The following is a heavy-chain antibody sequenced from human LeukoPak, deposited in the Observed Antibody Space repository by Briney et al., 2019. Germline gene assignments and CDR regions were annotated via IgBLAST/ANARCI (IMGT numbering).Heavy chain of an antibody. J-gene: IGHJ5*02. V-gene: IGHV4-31*03. CDR1: GGSISRGGYY. CDR2: IYYSGST. CDR3: ARGPCSTTSCSTNWFDP. D-gene: IGHD2-2*01. Sequence: TLSLTCTVSGGSISRGGYYWSWIRQHPGKGLEWIGYIYYSGSTYYNPSLKSRVTISVDTSKNQFSLKLSSVTAADTAVYYCARGPCSTTSCSTNWFDPWGQGTLVTVSS.